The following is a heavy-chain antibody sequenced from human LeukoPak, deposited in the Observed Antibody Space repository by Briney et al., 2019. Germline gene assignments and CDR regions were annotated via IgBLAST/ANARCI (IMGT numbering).Heavy chain of an antibody. V-gene: IGHV3-33*01. J-gene: IGHJ4*02. CDR2: IWFDGSDK. CDR1: GFTFSSYD. Sequence: GGSLRLSCAASGFTFSSYDMHWVRQAPGKGLEWVSLIWFDGSDKYYADSVKGRFTVSRDNSENTLHLQMTSLRVDDTALYYCARGYRSNGLAFFDDWGQGTLVTVSS. D-gene: IGHD3-16*02. CDR3: ARGYRSNGLAFFDD.